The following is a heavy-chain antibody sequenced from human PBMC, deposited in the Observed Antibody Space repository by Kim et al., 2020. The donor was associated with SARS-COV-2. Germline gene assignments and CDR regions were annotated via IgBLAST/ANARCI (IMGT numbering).Heavy chain of an antibody. Sequence: SVKVSCKASGGTFSSYAISWVRQAPGQGLEWMGGIIPIFGTANYAQKFQGRVTITADESTSTAYMELSSLRSEDTAVYYCARSYDSSGYYYADAFDIWGQGTMVTVSS. D-gene: IGHD3-22*01. CDR3: ARSYDSSGYYYADAFDI. CDR2: IIPIFGTA. J-gene: IGHJ3*02. CDR1: GGTFSSYA. V-gene: IGHV1-69*13.